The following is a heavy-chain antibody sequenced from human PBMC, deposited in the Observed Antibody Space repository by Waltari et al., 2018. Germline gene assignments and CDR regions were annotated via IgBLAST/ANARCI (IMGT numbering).Heavy chain of an antibody. CDR1: GFTGSRTY. J-gene: IGHJ6*02. V-gene: IGHV3-53*01. Sequence: EVQLVESGGGLIQPGGSLRLSCAPSGFTGSRTYMTWVRQAPGKGLEWVSIIYTGGTTYYADSVKGRFAISTDNSKNTLYLQRNSLRVEDTAVYYCARDRTRVGGMDVWGQGTTVTVSS. CDR3: ARDRTRVGGMDV. CDR2: IYTGGTT. D-gene: IGHD4-17*01.